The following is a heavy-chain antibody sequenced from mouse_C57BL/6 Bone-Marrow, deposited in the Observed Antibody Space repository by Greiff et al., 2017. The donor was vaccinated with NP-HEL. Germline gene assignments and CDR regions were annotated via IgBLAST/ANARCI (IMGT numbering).Heavy chain of an antibody. CDR1: GYTFTSYD. J-gene: IGHJ1*03. D-gene: IGHD1-1*01. CDR2: IYPRDGST. CDR3: AEDYYGSSAHWYFDV. V-gene: IGHV1-85*01. Sequence: QVQLQQSGPELVKPGASVKLSCKASGYTFTSYDINWVKQRPGQGLEWIGWIYPRDGSTKYNEKFKGKATLTVDTSSSTAYMELHSLTSEDSAVYFCAEDYYGSSAHWYFDVWGTGTTVTVSS.